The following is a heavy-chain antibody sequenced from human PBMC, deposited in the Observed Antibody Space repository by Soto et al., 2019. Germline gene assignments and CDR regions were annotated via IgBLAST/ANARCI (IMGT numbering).Heavy chain of an antibody. CDR2: ISYDGSNK. V-gene: IGHV3-30-3*01. J-gene: IGHJ4*02. Sequence: PGGSLRLSCAGSGFIFSSHTIHWVRQAPGKGLEWVAAISYDGSNKYYSESVKGRFTISRDNSKNTLYLQMNSLRTEDTAVYYCARETPPYYFDYWGQGTLVTVSS. CDR1: GFIFSSHT. CDR3: ARETPPYYFDY.